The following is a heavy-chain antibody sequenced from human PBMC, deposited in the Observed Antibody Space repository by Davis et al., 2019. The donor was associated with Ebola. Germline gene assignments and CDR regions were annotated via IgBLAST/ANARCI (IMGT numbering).Heavy chain of an antibody. CDR1: GGSISSGGYY. D-gene: IGHD4-11*01. CDR3: ARSTTPNNWFDP. CDR2: IYYSGST. V-gene: IGHV4-31*03. J-gene: IGHJ5*02. Sequence: SETLSLTCTVSGGSISSGGYYWSWIRQHPGKGLEWIGYIYYSGSTYYNPSLKSRVTISVDTSKNQFSLKLSSVTAADTAVYYCARSTTPNNWFDPWGQGTLVTVSS.